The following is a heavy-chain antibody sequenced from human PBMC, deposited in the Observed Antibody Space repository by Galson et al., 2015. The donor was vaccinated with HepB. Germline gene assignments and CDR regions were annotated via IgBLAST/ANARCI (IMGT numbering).Heavy chain of an antibody. J-gene: IGHJ6*03. Sequence: TLSLTCAVYGGSFSGYYWSWIRQPPGKGLEWIGEINHSGSTNYNPSLKSRVTISVDTSKNQFSLKLSSVTAADTAVYYCASPPPRSYCSSTSCRLMDVWGKGTTVTVSS. CDR3: ASPPPRSYCSSTSCRLMDV. D-gene: IGHD2-2*01. V-gene: IGHV4-34*01. CDR2: INHSGST. CDR1: GGSFSGYY.